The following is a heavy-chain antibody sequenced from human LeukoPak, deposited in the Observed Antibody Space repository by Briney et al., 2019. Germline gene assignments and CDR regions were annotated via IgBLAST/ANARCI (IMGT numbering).Heavy chain of an antibody. J-gene: IGHJ4*02. D-gene: IGHD3-16*01. CDR1: GFTFSSYG. V-gene: IGHV3-33*01. CDR2: IWYDGSNK. CDR3: ARERGGGFDY. Sequence: PGRSLRLSCAASGFTFSSYGMHWVRQAPGKGLEWVAVIWYDGSNKYYADSVKGRFTISRDNSKNTLYLQMNSVRAEDTAVYYCARERGGGFDYWGQGTLVTVSS.